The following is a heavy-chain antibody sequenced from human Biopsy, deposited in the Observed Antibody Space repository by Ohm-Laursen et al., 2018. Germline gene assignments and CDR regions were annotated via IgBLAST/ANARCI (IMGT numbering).Heavy chain of an antibody. CDR3: ARVPLPGIGAAYQGRFLYGMDV. D-gene: IGHD6-13*01. V-gene: IGHV4-34*01. Sequence: SDTLSLTCVVYGGSFNGYFWSWIRQPPGKGLEWIEDITQRGSTNYSPSLKSRVTISVDTAKKQFSLSLRPVTAADTAVYYCARVPLPGIGAAYQGRFLYGMDVWGQGTTVSVSS. CDR2: ITQRGST. CDR1: GGSFNGYF. J-gene: IGHJ6*02.